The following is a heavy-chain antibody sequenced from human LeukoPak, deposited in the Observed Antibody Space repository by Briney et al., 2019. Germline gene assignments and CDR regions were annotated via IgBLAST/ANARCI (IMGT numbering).Heavy chain of an antibody. CDR3: ARDRVEVTTSMLGGVKRTVTDYYGMDV. J-gene: IGHJ6*02. V-gene: IGHV3-53*01. Sequence: GGSLRLTCGASGFTVSNNHMSWVRQAPGKGLEWVSITYSDGTTYYADSVKGRFTISRDNSRNTLYVQMNSLRAEATAVYYCARDRVEVTTSMLGGVKRTVTDYYGMDVWGQGTTVTVSS. D-gene: IGHD3-16*01. CDR2: TYSDGTT. CDR1: GFTVSNNH.